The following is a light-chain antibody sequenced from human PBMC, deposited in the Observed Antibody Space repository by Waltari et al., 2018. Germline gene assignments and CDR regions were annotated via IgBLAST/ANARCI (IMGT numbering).Light chain of an antibody. CDR2: SHD. J-gene: IGLJ3*02. CDR1: SSNIGSNT. Sequence: QSVLTQPPSASGTPGQTVTISCSTSSSNIGSNTVNWYQQLPGVAPKLLIYSHDQRPSGVPDRFSGSKSGTSASLAISGLQSEDEADYYCAAWNYSLNGWVFGGGTKLTV. V-gene: IGLV1-44*01. CDR3: AAWNYSLNGWV.